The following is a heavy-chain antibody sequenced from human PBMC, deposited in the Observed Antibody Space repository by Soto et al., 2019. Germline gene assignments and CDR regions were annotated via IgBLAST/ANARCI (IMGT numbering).Heavy chain of an antibody. D-gene: IGHD2-8*01. CDR3: AIGMVNPSHFDN. Sequence: PSETLSLTCAVSDYSIASAYYWGWIRQPPGKGLEWIGTFYHSENPYYSPSLKSRVTISVDKSKNQFSVKLSSVTAADTAVYYCAIGMVNPSHFDNWGQGTLVTVSS. CDR1: DYSIASAYY. V-gene: IGHV4-38-2*01. J-gene: IGHJ4*02. CDR2: FYHSENP.